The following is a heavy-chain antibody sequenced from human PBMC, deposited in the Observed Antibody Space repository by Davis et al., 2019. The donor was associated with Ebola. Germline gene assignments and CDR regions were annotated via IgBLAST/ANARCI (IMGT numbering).Heavy chain of an antibody. Sequence: GESLKISCAASGFTFSSYWMHWVRPAPGKELVWVSRINSDGSSTTYADSVKGRFTISRDNAKNTLYLQMNSLRVEDTAVYFCARGGAVAPDWGPGTLVTVSS. CDR2: INSDGSST. V-gene: IGHV3-74*01. CDR1: GFTFSSYW. D-gene: IGHD4-23*01. CDR3: ARGGAVAPD. J-gene: IGHJ4*02.